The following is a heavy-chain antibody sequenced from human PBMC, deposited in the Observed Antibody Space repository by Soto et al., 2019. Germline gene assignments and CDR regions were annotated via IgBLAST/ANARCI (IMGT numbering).Heavy chain of an antibody. CDR1: GYSFTSYW. D-gene: IGHD6-6*01. Sequence: GESLKISCKGSGYSFTSYWISWVRQMPGKGLEWMGRIDPSDSYTNYSPSFQGHVTISADKSISTAYLQWSSLKASDTAMYYCARTGRARRSSTSYSYYYGMDVWGQWTTVTVSS. V-gene: IGHV5-10-1*01. J-gene: IGHJ6*02. CDR2: IDPSDSYT. CDR3: ARTGRARRSSTSYSYYYGMDV.